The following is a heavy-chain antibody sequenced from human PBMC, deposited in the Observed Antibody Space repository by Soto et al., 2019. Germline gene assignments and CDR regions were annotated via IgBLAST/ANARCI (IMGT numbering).Heavy chain of an antibody. V-gene: IGHV3-23*01. Sequence: GGSLRLSCAASGFTFSSYAMSWVRQAPGKGLEWVSAISGSGGSTYYADSVKGRFTISRDNSKNTLYLQMNSLRAEDMAVYYCAKDLEPYLYYYYYMDVWGKGTTVTVSS. CDR3: AKDLEPYLYYYYYMDV. CDR2: ISGSGGST. CDR1: GFTFSSYA. D-gene: IGHD1-1*01. J-gene: IGHJ6*03.